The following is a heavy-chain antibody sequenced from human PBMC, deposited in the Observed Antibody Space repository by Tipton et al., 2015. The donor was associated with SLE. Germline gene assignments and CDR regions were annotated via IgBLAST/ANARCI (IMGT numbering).Heavy chain of an antibody. V-gene: IGHV4-61*02. Sequence: TLSLTCTVSGGSISSGSYYWSWIRQPAGKGLEWIGRIYTSGSTNYNPSLKSRVTMSVDTSKNQFSLKLSSVTAADTAVYYCARGIDAFDIWGQGTMVTVSS. J-gene: IGHJ3*02. CDR1: GGSISSGSYY. CDR3: ARGIDAFDI. CDR2: IYTSGST.